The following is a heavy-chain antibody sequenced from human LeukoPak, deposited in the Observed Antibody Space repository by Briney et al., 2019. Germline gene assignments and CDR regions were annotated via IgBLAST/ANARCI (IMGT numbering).Heavy chain of an antibody. D-gene: IGHD2-2*01. V-gene: IGHV3-48*01. CDR3: ARDAFPEIPAAKMPMDY. CDR1: GFTFSSYS. CDR2: ISSSSSTI. Sequence: GGSLRLSCAASGFTFSSYSKNWVRQAPGKGLEWVSYISSSSSTIYYADSVKGRFTISRDNAKNSLYLQMNSLRAEDTAVYYCARDAFPEIPAAKMPMDYWGQGTLVTVSS. J-gene: IGHJ4*02.